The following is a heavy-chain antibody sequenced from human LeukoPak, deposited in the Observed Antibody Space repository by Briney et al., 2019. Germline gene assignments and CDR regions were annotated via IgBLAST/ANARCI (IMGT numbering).Heavy chain of an antibody. V-gene: IGHV3-48*03. CDR3: AREGAYYSDY. Sequence: PGGSLRLSCAASGFTFSSYEMIWVRQAPGKGLEWISYISKSGGDSITYYADSVKGRFTISRDNAKNTLYLQMNSLRAEDTAVYYCAREGAYYSDYWGRGTLVTVSS. CDR1: GFTFSSYE. J-gene: IGHJ4*02. D-gene: IGHD1-26*01. CDR2: ISKSGGDSIT.